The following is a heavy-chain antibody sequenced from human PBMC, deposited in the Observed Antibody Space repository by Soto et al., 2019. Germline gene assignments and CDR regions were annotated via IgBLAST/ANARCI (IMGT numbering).Heavy chain of an antibody. V-gene: IGHV3-33*01. Sequence: QVQLVESGGGVVQPGRSLRLSCAASGFTFSSYGMHWVRQAPGKGLEWVAVIWYDGSNKYYADSVKGRFTTSRDNSNNPLHLQMNSLRSEDTAVYYCARHPLNVDIVAPSRLDAFDLWGQGTMVTVSS. CDR3: ARHPLNVDIVAPSRLDAFDL. CDR2: IWYDGSNK. J-gene: IGHJ3*01. CDR1: GFTFSSYG. D-gene: IGHD5-12*01.